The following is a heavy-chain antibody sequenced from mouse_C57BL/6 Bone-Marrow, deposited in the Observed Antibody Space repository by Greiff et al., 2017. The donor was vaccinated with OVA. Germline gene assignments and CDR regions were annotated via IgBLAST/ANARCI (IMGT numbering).Heavy chain of an antibody. CDR3: ARRELANAMGY. CDR1: GFTFSDYY. CDR2: ISNGGGST. J-gene: IGHJ4*01. Sequence: EVQLVESGGGLVQPGGSLKLSCAASGFTFSDYYMYWVRQTPEKRLEWVAYISNGGGSTYYTDTVKGRFTISRDNAKNTLYLQMSRLKSEDTAVYYCARRELANAMGYWGKRTTVTVSS. V-gene: IGHV5-12*01. D-gene: IGHD1-1*01.